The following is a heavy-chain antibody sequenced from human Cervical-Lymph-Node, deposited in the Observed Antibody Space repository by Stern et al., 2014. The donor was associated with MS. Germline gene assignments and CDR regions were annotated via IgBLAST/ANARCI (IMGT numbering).Heavy chain of an antibody. V-gene: IGHV3-13*01. Sequence: EMQLVESGGGLVQPGGSLRLSFAASGFTFSTYDMHWVRQAPGKGLEWVSAIGTAGDTYYPGSVKGRFTISRENAKNSLYLQMNSLRAGDTAVYYCARGRTYSYGSYYFDYCGQGTLVTVSS. D-gene: IGHD5-18*01. CDR2: IGTAGDT. CDR3: ARGRTYSYGSYYFDY. CDR1: GFTFSTYD. J-gene: IGHJ4*02.